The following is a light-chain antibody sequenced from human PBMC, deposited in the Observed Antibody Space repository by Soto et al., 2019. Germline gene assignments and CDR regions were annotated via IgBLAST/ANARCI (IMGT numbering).Light chain of an antibody. V-gene: IGKV3-20*01. J-gene: IGKJ1*01. CDR3: QQYGSSPSWT. Sequence: IVLTKSAGTLSLSPGERATLSCRASQSVSSGYLVWYQQKPGQAPRLLIYGASSRATGIPDRFSGSGSGTDFTLTISSLEPEDFAVYYCQQYGSSPSWTFGQGTKVDIK. CDR1: QSVSSGY. CDR2: GAS.